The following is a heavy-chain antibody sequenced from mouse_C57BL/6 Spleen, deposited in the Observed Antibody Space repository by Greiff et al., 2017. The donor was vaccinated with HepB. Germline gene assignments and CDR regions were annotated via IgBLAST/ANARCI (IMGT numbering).Heavy chain of an antibody. Sequence: QVQLKQPGAELVRPGTSVKVSCKASGYAFTNYLIEWVKQRPGQGLEWIGVINPGSGGTNYNEKFKGKATLTADKSSSTAYMQLSSLTSEDSAVYFCARTLWATTGYFDYWGQGTTLTVSS. J-gene: IGHJ2*01. V-gene: IGHV1-54*01. D-gene: IGHD1-1*01. CDR2: INPGSGGT. CDR1: GYAFTNYL. CDR3: ARTLWATTGYFDY.